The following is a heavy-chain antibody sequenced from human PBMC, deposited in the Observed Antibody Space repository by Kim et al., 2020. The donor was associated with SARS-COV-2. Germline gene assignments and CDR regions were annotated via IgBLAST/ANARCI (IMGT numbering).Heavy chain of an antibody. CDR3: ARVDVVRAFDI. J-gene: IGHJ3*02. Sequence: SETLSLTCTVSGGSISSGGYYWSWIRQHPGKGLEWIGYIYYSGSTYYNPSLKSRVTISVDTSKNQFSLKLSSVTAADTAVYYCARVDVVRAFDIWGQGTMVTVSS. V-gene: IGHV4-31*03. CDR1: GGSISSGGYY. D-gene: IGHD2-15*01. CDR2: IYYSGST.